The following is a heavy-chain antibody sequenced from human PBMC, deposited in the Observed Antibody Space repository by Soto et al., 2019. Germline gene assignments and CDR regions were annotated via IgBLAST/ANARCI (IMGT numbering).Heavy chain of an antibody. D-gene: IGHD3-10*01. CDR2: MNPNSGNT. Sequence: ASVKVSCKASGYTFTSYDINWVRQATGQGLEWMGWMNPNSGNTGYAQKFQGRVTMTRNNAISTAYMELSSLRSEDADVYYFARGTAKIWFGGLLDYYYYMDVWGKGTTVTVSS. V-gene: IGHV1-8*01. J-gene: IGHJ6*03. CDR1: GYTFTSYD. CDR3: ARGTAKIWFGGLLDYYYYMDV.